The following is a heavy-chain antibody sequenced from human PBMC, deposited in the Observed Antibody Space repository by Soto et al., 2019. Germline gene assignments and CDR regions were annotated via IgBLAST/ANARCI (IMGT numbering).Heavy chain of an antibody. CDR3: ARLDCSTSCYKEEAYYYGMDV. CDR1: GGTFSSYA. Sequence: QVQLVQSGAEVKKPGSSVKVSCKASGGTFSSYAISWVRQAPGQGLEWMGGIIPIFGTANYAQKFQGRVTITADESTSTAYMELSSLRSEDTAVYYCARLDCSTSCYKEEAYYYGMDVWGQGTTVTVSS. CDR2: IIPIFGTA. D-gene: IGHD2-2*02. V-gene: IGHV1-69*01. J-gene: IGHJ6*02.